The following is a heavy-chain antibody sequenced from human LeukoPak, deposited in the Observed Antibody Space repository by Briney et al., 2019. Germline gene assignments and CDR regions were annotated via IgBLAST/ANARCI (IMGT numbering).Heavy chain of an antibody. CDR3: ARAYSSIMDV. Sequence: SETLSLTCTVSGGSISSHYWSWIRQPPGKGLEWIGYIYYSGSTNYNPSLKSRVTISVDTSKNQFSLKLSSVTAADTAVYYCARAYSSIMDVWGKGTTVTISS. J-gene: IGHJ6*03. V-gene: IGHV4-59*11. D-gene: IGHD6-13*01. CDR1: GGSISSHY. CDR2: IYYSGST.